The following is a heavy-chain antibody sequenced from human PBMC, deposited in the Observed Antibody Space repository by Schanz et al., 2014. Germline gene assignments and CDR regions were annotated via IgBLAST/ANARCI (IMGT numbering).Heavy chain of an antibody. V-gene: IGHV3-7*02. CDR1: GFTFSKYW. J-gene: IGHJ4*02. CDR2: IKQDGSEK. CDR3: ARVPYGSGSYWDY. Sequence: EVQLVESGGGLVQPGGSLRLSCGGSGFTFSKYWMSWVRQAPGKGLEWVANIKQDGSEKYYVDAVKGRFTISRDNAKNSMYLHMKSLRGEDTAVYYCARVPYGSGSYWDYWGQGTLXTVSS. D-gene: IGHD3-10*01.